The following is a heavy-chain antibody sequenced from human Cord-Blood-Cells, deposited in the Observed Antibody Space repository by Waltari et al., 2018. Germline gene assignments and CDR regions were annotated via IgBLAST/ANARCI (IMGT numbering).Heavy chain of an antibody. J-gene: IGHJ5*02. CDR2: IYYSGST. D-gene: IGHD3-16*02. CDR1: GGPISSSSYY. CDR3: ARLTNQSKYRNTNWFDP. Sequence: QLQLQESGPGLVKPSETLSLTCTVSGGPISSSSYYWGWIRQPPGKGLEWIGSIYYSGSTYYNPSLKSRVTISVDTSKNQFSLKLSSVTAADTAVYYCARLTNQSKYRNTNWFDPWGQGTLVTVSS. V-gene: IGHV4-39*01.